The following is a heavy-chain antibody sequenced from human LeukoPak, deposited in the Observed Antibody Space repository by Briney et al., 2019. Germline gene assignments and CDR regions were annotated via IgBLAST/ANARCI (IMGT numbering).Heavy chain of an antibody. V-gene: IGHV4-34*01. J-gene: IGHJ4*02. D-gene: IGHD5-18*01. CDR1: GGSFSGYY. Sequence: KPSETLSLTCAVYGGSFSGYYWSWIRQPPGKGLEWIGEINHSGSTNYNPSLKSRVTISVDTSKKQFSLKLSSVTAADTAVYYCARGRWSYSYKGYFDYWGQGTLVTVSS. CDR3: ARGRWSYSYKGYFDY. CDR2: INHSGST.